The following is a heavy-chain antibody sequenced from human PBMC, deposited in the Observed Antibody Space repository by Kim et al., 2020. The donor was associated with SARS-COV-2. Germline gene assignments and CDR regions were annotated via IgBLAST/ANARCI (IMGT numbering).Heavy chain of an antibody. D-gene: IGHD3-10*01. Sequence: SRVTISVDTTKNQFSLNLSSVTAADTAVYYCAREPAYYYGSGSYFGHFDYWGQGTLVTVSS. V-gene: IGHV4-59*01. J-gene: IGHJ4*02. CDR3: AREPAYYYGSGSYFGHFDY.